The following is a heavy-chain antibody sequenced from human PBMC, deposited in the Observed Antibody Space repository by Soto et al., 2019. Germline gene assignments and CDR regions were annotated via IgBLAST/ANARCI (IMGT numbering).Heavy chain of an antibody. CDR2: IKHDGSEK. D-gene: IGHD3-16*01. V-gene: IGHV3-7*01. J-gene: IGHJ6*02. CDR3: ARQGGRRTYYYYYGMDV. Sequence: GGSLRLSCTASGFTFSSYWMSWVRQAPGKGLEWVANIKHDGSEKNYVDSVKGRFTISTDNAKNSVFLQMNSLRAEDTAVYYCARQGGRRTYYYYYGMDVWGQGTTVTVSS. CDR1: GFTFSSYW.